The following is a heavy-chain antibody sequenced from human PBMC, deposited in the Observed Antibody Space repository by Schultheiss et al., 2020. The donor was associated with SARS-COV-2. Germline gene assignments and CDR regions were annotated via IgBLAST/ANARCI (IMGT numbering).Heavy chain of an antibody. CDR1: GYTFTSYG. CDR2: ISAYNGNT. Sequence: AAGKGSCKASGYTFTSYGISWVRQAPGQGLEWMGWISAYNGNTNYAQKLQGRVTMTTDTSTSTAYMELRSLRSDDTAVYYCARGGGSQDYYYYYGMDVWGQGTTVTVSS. D-gene: IGHD1-26*01. V-gene: IGHV1-18*01. CDR3: ARGGGSQDYYYYYGMDV. J-gene: IGHJ6*02.